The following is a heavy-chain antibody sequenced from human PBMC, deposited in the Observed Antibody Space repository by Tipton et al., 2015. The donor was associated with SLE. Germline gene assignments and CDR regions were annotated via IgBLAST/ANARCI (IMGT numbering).Heavy chain of an antibody. CDR1: DGSVSSHY. Sequence: TLSLTCTVSDGSVSSHYWSWIRQPPGKRLDWIGFISYSGSADYSPSLKSRVTISVYTSKNQFSLNLSSVTAADTAVYYCARDGEMTTMEVWGQGTTVTVSS. D-gene: IGHD5-24*01. J-gene: IGHJ6*02. CDR2: ISYSGSA. CDR3: ARDGEMTTMEV. V-gene: IGHV4-59*02.